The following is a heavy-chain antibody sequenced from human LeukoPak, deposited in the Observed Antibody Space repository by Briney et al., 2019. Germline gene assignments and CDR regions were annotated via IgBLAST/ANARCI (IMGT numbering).Heavy chain of an antibody. V-gene: IGHV3-23*01. D-gene: IGHD3-16*02. CDR2: ISGSGGST. Sequence: GGSLRLSCAASGFTFSSYARSWVRQAPGKGLEWVSAISGSGGSTYYADSVKGRFTISRDNSKNTLYLQMNSLRAEDTAVYYCAKDQVITFGGVIEIYYFDYWGQGTLVTVSS. J-gene: IGHJ4*02. CDR1: GFTFSSYA. CDR3: AKDQVITFGGVIEIYYFDY.